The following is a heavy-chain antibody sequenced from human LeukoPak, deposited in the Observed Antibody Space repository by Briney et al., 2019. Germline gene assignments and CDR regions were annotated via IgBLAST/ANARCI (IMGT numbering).Heavy chain of an antibody. V-gene: IGHV3-23*01. CDR3: AKFSNSYYYYGMDV. J-gene: IGHJ6*02. CDR2: ISGSGGST. Sequence: GGSLRLSCTASGFTFGDYAMSWFRQAPGKGLEWVSAISGSGGSTYYADSVKGRFTISRDNSKNTLYLQMNSLRAEDTAVYYCAKFSNSYYYYGMDVWGQGTTVTVSS. D-gene: IGHD4-11*01. CDR1: GFTFGDYA.